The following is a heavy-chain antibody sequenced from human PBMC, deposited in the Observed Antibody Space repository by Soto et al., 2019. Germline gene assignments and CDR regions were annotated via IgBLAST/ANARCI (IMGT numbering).Heavy chain of an antibody. CDR3: ARFDYYDSNRSFDY. V-gene: IGHV4-59*08. J-gene: IGHJ4*02. Sequence: SETLSLTCTVSGGSISSYYWSWIRQPPGKGLEWIGYIYYSGSTNYNPSLKSRVTISVDTSKNQFSLKLSSVTAADTAVYYCARFDYYDSNRSFDYWGQGTLVTVSS. D-gene: IGHD3-22*01. CDR2: IYYSGST. CDR1: GGSISSYY.